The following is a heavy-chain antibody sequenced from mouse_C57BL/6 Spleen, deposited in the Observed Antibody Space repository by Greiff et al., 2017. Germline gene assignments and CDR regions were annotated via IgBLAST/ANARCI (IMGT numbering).Heavy chain of an antibody. V-gene: IGHV1-64*01. Sequence: QVQLQQPGAELVKPGASVKLSCKASGYTFTSYWMHWVKQRPGQGLEWIGMIHPNSGSTNYNEKFKSKATLTVDKSSSTAYMQRSSLTSEDSAVYYCAGGTAQAYFDYWGQGTTLTVSS. CDR2: IHPNSGST. J-gene: IGHJ2*01. CDR1: GYTFTSYW. D-gene: IGHD3-2*02. CDR3: AGGTAQAYFDY.